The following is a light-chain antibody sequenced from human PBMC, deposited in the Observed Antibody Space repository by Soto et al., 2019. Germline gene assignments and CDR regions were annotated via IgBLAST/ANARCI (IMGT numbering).Light chain of an antibody. CDR2: DNN. CDR1: SPNFGNNY. Sequence: QSVLTQPPSVSAAPGQTVTISCSGSSPNFGNNYVSWYQHLPGTAPKLLVYDNNKRPSGIPDRFSGSKSDTSATLDITGLQTGDEADYYCGSWDSRLTDYVLGSGTKLTVL. J-gene: IGLJ1*01. CDR3: GSWDSRLTDYV. V-gene: IGLV1-51*01.